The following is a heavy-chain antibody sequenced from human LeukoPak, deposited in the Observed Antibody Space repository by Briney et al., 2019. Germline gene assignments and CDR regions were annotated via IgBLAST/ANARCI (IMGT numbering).Heavy chain of an antibody. V-gene: IGHV4-34*01. CDR1: GGSISSYY. J-gene: IGHJ6*03. Sequence: SETLSLTCTVSGGSISSYYWSWIRQPPGKGLEWIGEINHSGSTNYNPSLKSRVTISVDTSKNQFTLKLSSVTAADTAVYYCASTIFGVVSDYYYYYYMDVWGKGTTVTVSS. CDR3: ASTIFGVVSDYYYYYYMDV. D-gene: IGHD3-3*01. CDR2: INHSGST.